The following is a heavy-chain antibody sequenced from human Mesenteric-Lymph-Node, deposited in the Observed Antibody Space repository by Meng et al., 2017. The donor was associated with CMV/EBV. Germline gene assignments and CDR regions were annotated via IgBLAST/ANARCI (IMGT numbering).Heavy chain of an antibody. D-gene: IGHD6-19*01. V-gene: IGHV1-69*10. Sequence: SVKVSCKSSGHTFINFGISWVRQAPGQGLEWMGGVIPMLGIVTYAQKFQGRITITADKSTSTSTAFMDLSSLKSEDTAVYYCARGIRYSSGWYYFDYWGQGTLVTVSS. CDR2: VIPMLGIV. CDR1: GHTFINFG. J-gene: IGHJ4*02. CDR3: ARGIRYSSGWYYFDY.